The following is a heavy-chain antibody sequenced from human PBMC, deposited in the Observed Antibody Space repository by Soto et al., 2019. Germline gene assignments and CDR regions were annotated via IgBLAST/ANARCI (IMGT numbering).Heavy chain of an antibody. V-gene: IGHV4-34*01. CDR3: ATRITVFGLLIPPFDH. D-gene: IGHD3-3*01. J-gene: IGHJ5*02. CDR2: INHTGGT. CDR1: GGSVNGYY. Sequence: PSETLSLTCAVYGGSVNGYYWNWIRQPPGKGLEWIGEINHTGGTHYNPSLKSRATMSVDTSKNQFSLRLSSVTAADTAIYYCATRITVFGLLIPPFDHWGQGTQVTVSS.